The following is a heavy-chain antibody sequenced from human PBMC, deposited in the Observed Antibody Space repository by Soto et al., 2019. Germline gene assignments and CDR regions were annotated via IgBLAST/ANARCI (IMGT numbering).Heavy chain of an antibody. Sequence: EVQLVESGGGLVQPGGSLRLSCAASGFTFSSFTMNWVRQAPGKGLEWVSYIGSSGITRYHAESVKGRFTVSRDNARNSLYLQMNSLRDEDTALYYCARSGSSGYHRYRLGSNEAFEVWGQGTMVTVSP. CDR3: ARSGSSGYHRYRLGSNEAFEV. J-gene: IGHJ3*01. CDR2: IGSSGITR. CDR1: GFTFSSFT. V-gene: IGHV3-48*02. D-gene: IGHD6-19*01.